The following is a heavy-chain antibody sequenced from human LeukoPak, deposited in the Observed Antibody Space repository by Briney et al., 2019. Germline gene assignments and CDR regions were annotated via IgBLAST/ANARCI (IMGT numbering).Heavy chain of an antibody. CDR2: MYHSGST. V-gene: IGHV4-38-2*01. D-gene: IGHD6-13*01. Sequence: SETLSLTCAVSGYSISSGYYWGWIRQPPGKGLEWIGIMYHSGSTYYNPSLKSRVTISIDTSKNQFSLKLSSVTAADTAVYYCARRVFPDYFDYWGQGTLVTVSS. J-gene: IGHJ4*02. CDR1: GYSISSGYY. CDR3: ARRVFPDYFDY.